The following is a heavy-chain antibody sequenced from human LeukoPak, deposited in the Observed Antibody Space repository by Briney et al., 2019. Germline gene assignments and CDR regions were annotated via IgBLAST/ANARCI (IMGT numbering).Heavy chain of an antibody. V-gene: IGHV4-59*01. Sequence: KSSETLSLTCTVSGGSISSYNWSWIRQPPGKGLEWIGYIYYSGSTNYNPSLKRRVTILVDTSKHQFSLKLSSVTAADTAVYYCARYQTPIAAAGSRYAFDIWGQGTMVTVSS. CDR3: ARYQTPIAAAGSRYAFDI. CDR2: IYYSGST. CDR1: GGSISSYN. J-gene: IGHJ3*02. D-gene: IGHD6-13*01.